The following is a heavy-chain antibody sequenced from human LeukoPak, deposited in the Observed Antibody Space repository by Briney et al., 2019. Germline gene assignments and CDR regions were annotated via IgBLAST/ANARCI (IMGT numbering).Heavy chain of an antibody. CDR1: GGTFSSYA. J-gene: IGHJ4*02. CDR3: ARDPVGYYYDSSGYYYVD. D-gene: IGHD3-22*01. V-gene: IGHV1-69*05. Sequence: SVKVSCKASGGTFSSYAISLWRHGPGQGLEWMGRIIPIFGTANYAQKFQGRVTITTDESTSTAYMELSSLRSEDTAVYYCARDPVGYYYDSSGYYYVDWGQGTLVTVSS. CDR2: IIPIFGTA.